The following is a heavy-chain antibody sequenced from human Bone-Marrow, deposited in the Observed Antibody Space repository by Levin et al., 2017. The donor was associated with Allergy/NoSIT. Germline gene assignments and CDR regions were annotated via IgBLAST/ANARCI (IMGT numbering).Heavy chain of an antibody. CDR1: GVTFDTHT. J-gene: IGHJ3*01. CDR3: ARVANCGADCYWASYAFDV. V-gene: IGHV1-69*02. Sequence: GASVKVSCKASGVTFDTHTITWVQQAPGQGLDWMGRLIPSIGIINYAENFRGRVTITADKSTATAYMELRSLRSEDTAVYYCARVANCGADCYWASYAFDVWGQGTLVSVSS. CDR2: LIPSIGII. D-gene: IGHD2-21*02.